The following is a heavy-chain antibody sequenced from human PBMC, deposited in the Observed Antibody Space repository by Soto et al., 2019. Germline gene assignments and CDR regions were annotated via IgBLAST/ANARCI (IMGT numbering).Heavy chain of an antibody. D-gene: IGHD6-19*01. J-gene: IGHJ3*02. CDR3: AGGITVAGPSRDGFDI. V-gene: IGHV4-4*02. CDR2: IYHSGST. Sequence: QVQLQESGPGLVKPSVTLSLTCAVSSGSISSSNWWSWVRQPPGKGLEWIGEIYHSGSTNYNPSLKSRVTISVDKSTNQFSLKLSSVTAADTAVYYCAGGITVAGPSRDGFDIWGQGTMVTVSS. CDR1: SGSISSSNW.